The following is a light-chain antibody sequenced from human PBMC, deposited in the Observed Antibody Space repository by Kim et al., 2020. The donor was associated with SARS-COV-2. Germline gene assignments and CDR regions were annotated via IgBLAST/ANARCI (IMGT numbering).Light chain of an antibody. CDR1: TSDIGAYRY. J-gene: IGLJ2*01. CDR2: GVD. CDR3: SSYTTSSTRV. Sequence: GQSFTISCTGTTSDIGAYRYVSWYQQHPGKAPKLLIYGVDKRPSGLSDRFSGSKSDNTASLTISGIQAEDEADYYCSSYTTSSTRVFGGGTQLTVL. V-gene: IGLV2-14*03.